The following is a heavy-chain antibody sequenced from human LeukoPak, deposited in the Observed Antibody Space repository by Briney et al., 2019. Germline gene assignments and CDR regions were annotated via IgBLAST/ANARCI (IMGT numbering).Heavy chain of an antibody. CDR1: GGSFSGYY. Sequence: SETLSLTCAVYGGSFSGYYWSWIRQPPGKGLEWTGEINHSGSTNYNPSLKSRVTISVDTSKNQFSLKLSSVTAADTAVYYCAIAWGSVVPAAIRWFDPWGQGTLVTVSS. CDR3: AIAWGSVVPAAIRWFDP. V-gene: IGHV4-34*01. CDR2: INHSGST. D-gene: IGHD2-2*02. J-gene: IGHJ5*02.